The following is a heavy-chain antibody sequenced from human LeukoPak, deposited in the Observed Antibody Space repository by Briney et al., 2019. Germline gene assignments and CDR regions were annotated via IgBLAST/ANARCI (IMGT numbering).Heavy chain of an antibody. J-gene: IGHJ4*02. Sequence: ASVTVSCKASGYTFTDYYMHWVRQAPGQGLEWMGWINPNSGGTNYAQKFQGRVTMTRDTSISTAYMELSRLTSDDTAVCYCARGGTEHGFDYWGQGTLVTVSS. CDR3: ARGGTEHGFDY. CDR1: GYTFTDYY. V-gene: IGHV1-2*02. CDR2: INPNSGGT. D-gene: IGHD1-26*01.